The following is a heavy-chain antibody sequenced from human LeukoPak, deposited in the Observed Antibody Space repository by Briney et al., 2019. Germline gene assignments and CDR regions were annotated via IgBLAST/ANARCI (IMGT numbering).Heavy chain of an antibody. V-gene: IGHV3-21*01. J-gene: IGHJ4*02. Sequence: GGSLRLSCAASGFSFSIYFMNCVRQAPGKGLEWVSSISRTSEYIHSADSVRGRFAISRDNAKNSVYLQMNSLRAEDTAVYFCAGGGDFDYWGQGILVTVSA. D-gene: IGHD3-16*01. CDR2: ISRTSEYI. CDR3: AGGGDFDY. CDR1: GFSFSIYF.